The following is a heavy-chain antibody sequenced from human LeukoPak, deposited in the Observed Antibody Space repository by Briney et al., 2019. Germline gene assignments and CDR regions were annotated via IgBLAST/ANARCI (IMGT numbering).Heavy chain of an antibody. CDR2: IHYTGRT. V-gene: IGHV4-59*11. CDR1: GGSTSGHY. Sequence: PSETLSLTCTVSGGSTSGHYWSWIRQPPGKGLEWIGYIHYTGRTDYSPSLKSRVSLSVDLSKNQFSLELTSVTAADTAIYFCARMVGGDYEDYWGQGTLVTVSS. D-gene: IGHD4-17*01. J-gene: IGHJ4*02. CDR3: ARMVGGDYEDY.